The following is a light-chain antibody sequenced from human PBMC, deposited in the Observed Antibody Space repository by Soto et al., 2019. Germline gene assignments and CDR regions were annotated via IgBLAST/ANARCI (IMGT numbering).Light chain of an antibody. Sequence: DIKMTQSPSTLSASVGDRVTIACRASQSISSWLAWYQQKAGKAPKLLIYKASTLKSGVPSRFSGSGSGTEFTLTISSLQPDDFATYYCQHYNSYSEAFGQGRKVDIK. CDR2: KAS. V-gene: IGKV1-5*03. J-gene: IGKJ1*01. CDR1: QSISSW. CDR3: QHYNSYSEA.